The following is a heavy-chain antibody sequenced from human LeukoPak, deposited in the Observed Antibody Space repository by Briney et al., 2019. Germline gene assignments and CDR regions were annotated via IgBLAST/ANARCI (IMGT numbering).Heavy chain of an antibody. V-gene: IGHV4-61*02. CDR1: GGSISSGSYY. CDR2: IYTSGST. Sequence: SQTLSLTCTVSGGSISSGSYYWSWIRQPAGKGLEWIGRIYTSGSTNYNPSLKSRVTISVDTSKNQFSLKLSSVTAADTAVYYCARDRYYGSGSYYTYYYYYYMDVWGKGTTVTISS. J-gene: IGHJ6*03. CDR3: ARDRYYGSGSYYTYYYYYYMDV. D-gene: IGHD3-10*01.